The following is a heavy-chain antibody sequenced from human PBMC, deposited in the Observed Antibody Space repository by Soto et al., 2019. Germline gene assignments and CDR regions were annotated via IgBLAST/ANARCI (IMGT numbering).Heavy chain of an antibody. CDR3: ARRPAMLRGEDK. CDR2: LYYDGTM. V-gene: IGHV4-39*01. D-gene: IGHD3-10*01. Sequence: SETLSLTCSVSGGSISSFGYYWSWIRQPPGRELECIGSLYYDGTMFRSPSLKSRVTMSMDTSKNQFSLSLTSVTPADTAVYYCARRPAMLRGEDKWGQGTLVTVSS. CDR1: GGSISSFGYY. J-gene: IGHJ4*02.